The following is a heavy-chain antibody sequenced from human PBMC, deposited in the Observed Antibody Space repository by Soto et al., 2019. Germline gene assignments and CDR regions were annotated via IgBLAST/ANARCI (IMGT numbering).Heavy chain of an antibody. CDR1: GYTFTDYY. CDR2: INPDSGGT. D-gene: IGHD6-6*01. Sequence: QEQLVQSGAEVKKPGASLKVSCKASGYTFTDYYIHWVRQAPGQGLEWVGWINPDSGGTNLAQRFQGRVTMTSDTSINTAYMELSSLSSQDTAVYYCATSLAARRKPYNWLDAWGQGTLVTVSS. J-gene: IGHJ5*02. V-gene: IGHV1-2*02. CDR3: ATSLAARRKPYNWLDA.